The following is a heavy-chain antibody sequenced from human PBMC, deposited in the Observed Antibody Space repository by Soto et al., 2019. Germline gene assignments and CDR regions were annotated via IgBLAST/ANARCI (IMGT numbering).Heavy chain of an antibody. V-gene: IGHV4-31*03. D-gene: IGHD3-3*01. Sequence: QVQLQESGPGLVKPSQTLSLTCTVSGGSITSGAYYWSWIRQHPGQGLEWIGYIYYNGNTYYNPSLKSRLSISLDTSKNQFSLKLSSVTAADTAVYYCARGITIFGVVYFDYWGQGTLVTVSS. CDR3: ARGITIFGVVYFDY. CDR1: GGSITSGAYY. J-gene: IGHJ4*02. CDR2: IYYNGNT.